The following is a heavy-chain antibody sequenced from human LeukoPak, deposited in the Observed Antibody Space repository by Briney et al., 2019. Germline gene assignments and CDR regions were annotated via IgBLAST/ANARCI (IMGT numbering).Heavy chain of an antibody. CDR2: IYTSGST. J-gene: IGHJ3*02. CDR1: GCSISSYY. D-gene: IGHD1-26*01. CDR3: ARSPVGVGATMGAFDI. Sequence: SETLSLTGTVSGCSISSYYWSWLRQPAGKGLEWIGRIYTSGSTNYNPSLKSRVTMSVDTSKNQFSLKLSSVTAADTAVYYCARSPVGVGATMGAFDIWGQGTMVTVSS. V-gene: IGHV4-4*07.